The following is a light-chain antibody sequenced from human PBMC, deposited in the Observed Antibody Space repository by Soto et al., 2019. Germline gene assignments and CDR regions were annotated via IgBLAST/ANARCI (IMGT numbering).Light chain of an antibody. CDR3: CSYAGNCYV. V-gene: IGLV2-11*01. Sequence: QSALTQPRSVSGSPGQSVTISCTGTSSDVGGYNYVSWYQQHPDKAPKFMIYDVSERPSGVPDRFSGSKSGNTASLTISGLQAEDGADYYCCSYAGNCYVFGTGTKVTVL. CDR2: DVS. J-gene: IGLJ1*01. CDR1: SSDVGGYNY.